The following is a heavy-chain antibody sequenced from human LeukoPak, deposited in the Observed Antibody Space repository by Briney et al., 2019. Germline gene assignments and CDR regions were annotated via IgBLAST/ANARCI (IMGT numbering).Heavy chain of an antibody. J-gene: IGHJ4*02. CDR3: ARVAPQWLAPIDY. CDR1: GYTFTNFE. Sequence: ASVNVSCKASGYTFTNFEVNWVRQAAGQGLEWMGWMNPNSGNSGFAQKFQGRVTITSDNSISTAYMEVSGPTPDDTAVYFCARVAPQWLAPIDYWGQGTLVIVSS. CDR2: MNPNSGNS. D-gene: IGHD6-19*01. V-gene: IGHV1-8*03.